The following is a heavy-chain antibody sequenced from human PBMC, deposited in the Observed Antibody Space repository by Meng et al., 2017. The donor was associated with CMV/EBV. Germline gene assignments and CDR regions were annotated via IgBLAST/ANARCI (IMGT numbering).Heavy chain of an antibody. V-gene: IGHV3-30*04. D-gene: IGHD1-26*01. CDR2: ISYDGSNK. CDR1: GFTFSSYA. J-gene: IGHJ4*02. CDR3: AREGVGWELLGSPFDY. Sequence: GGSLRLSCAASGFTFSSYAMHWVRQAPGKGLEWVAVISYDGSNKYYADSVKGRFTISRDNSKNTLYLQMNSLRAGDTAVYYCAREGVGWELLGSPFDYWGQGTLVTVSS.